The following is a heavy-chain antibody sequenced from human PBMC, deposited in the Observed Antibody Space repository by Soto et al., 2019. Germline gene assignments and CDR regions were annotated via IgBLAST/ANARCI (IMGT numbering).Heavy chain of an antibody. CDR1: GYTFTRYG. J-gene: IGHJ6*02. D-gene: IGHD2-8*01. V-gene: IGHV1-18*01. CDR3: AKNGQPPYYYYGMDV. Sequence: QGQLVQSGTEVKKPGASLKVSCKASGYTFTRYGISWVRQAPGQGLEWMGWISGYNGDTKYAQKFQGRVTMTIDTCTSRAYMELGSLTSDDTAVYYCAKNGQPPYYYYGMDVWGQGTTVTVSS. CDR2: ISGYNGDT.